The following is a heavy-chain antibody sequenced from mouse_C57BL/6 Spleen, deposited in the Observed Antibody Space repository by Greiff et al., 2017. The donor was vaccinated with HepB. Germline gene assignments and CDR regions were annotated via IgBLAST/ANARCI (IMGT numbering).Heavy chain of an antibody. J-gene: IGHJ1*03. CDR3: ARHPRGYFDV. CDR2: ISSGSSTI. Sequence: EVKLQESGGGLVKPGGSLKLSCAASGFTFSDYGMHWVRQAPEKGLEWVAYISSGSSTIYYADTVKGRFTISRDNAKNTLFLQMTSLRSEDTAMYYCARHPRGYFDVWGTGTTVTVSS. V-gene: IGHV5-17*01. CDR1: GFTFSDYG. D-gene: IGHD3-3*01.